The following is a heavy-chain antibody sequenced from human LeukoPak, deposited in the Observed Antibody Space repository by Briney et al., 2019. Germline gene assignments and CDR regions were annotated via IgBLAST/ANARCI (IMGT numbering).Heavy chain of an antibody. Sequence: PGGSLRLSCAASGFTFSSYALSWVRQAPGKGLEWVSGISGSGASTYYADSVKGRFTISRDNSRNTLYLQMDSLRVEDTAVYYCAKDLNYGFDYWGQGTLVTVSS. V-gene: IGHV3-23*01. CDR3: AKDLNYGFDY. CDR2: ISGSGAST. D-gene: IGHD3-10*01. J-gene: IGHJ4*02. CDR1: GFTFSSYA.